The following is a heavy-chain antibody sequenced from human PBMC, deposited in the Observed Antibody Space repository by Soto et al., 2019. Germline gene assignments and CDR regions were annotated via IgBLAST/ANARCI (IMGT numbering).Heavy chain of an antibody. CDR3: ARDGRQWWLSGRERFDP. J-gene: IGHJ5*02. CDR1: GGSISSGNYY. Sequence: SETLSLTCTVSGGSISSGNYYWSWIRQSPGKGLEWIGYIYSTGSSYYNPSLRSRVSMSVDTSKNQFSLNLRSVTAADTAVYFWARDGRQWWLSGRERFDPWGQGTLVTVSS. D-gene: IGHD2-15*01. V-gene: IGHV4-30-4*01. CDR2: IYSTGSS.